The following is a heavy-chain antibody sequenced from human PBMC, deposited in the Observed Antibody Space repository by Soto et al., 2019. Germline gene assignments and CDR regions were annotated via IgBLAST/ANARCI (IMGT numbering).Heavy chain of an antibody. V-gene: IGHV3-7*05. J-gene: IGHJ4*02. CDR3: TKSLAAIPGDS. D-gene: IGHD2-2*01. CDR1: GFTFSSYW. CDR2: IKQDGSEK. Sequence: EVQLVESGGGLVQSGGSLRLSCAASGFTFSSYWMSWVRQGPGKGPEWVANIKQDGSEKYYVDPVKGRFTISRDNAKNSVYLQMTSLRTEDTAVYHCTKSLAAIPGDSWGQGTLVTVSS.